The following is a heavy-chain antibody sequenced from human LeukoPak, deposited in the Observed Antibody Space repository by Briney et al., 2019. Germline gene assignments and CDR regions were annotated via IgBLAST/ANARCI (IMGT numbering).Heavy chain of an antibody. J-gene: IGHJ3*02. CDR2: IKQDGSEK. CDR1: GFPFSSYW. Sequence: GSLRLSCAASGFPFSSYWMSWVRPAPGKGLEWVANIKQDGSEKYYVDSVKGRFTISRDNAKNSLYLQMNSLRAEDTAVYYCARGGQWELNAFDIWGQGTMVTVSS. D-gene: IGHD1-26*01. V-gene: IGHV3-7*03. CDR3: ARGGQWELNAFDI.